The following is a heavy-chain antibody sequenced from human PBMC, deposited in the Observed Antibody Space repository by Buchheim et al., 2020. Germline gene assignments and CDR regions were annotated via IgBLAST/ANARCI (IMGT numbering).Heavy chain of an antibody. Sequence: QLQLQESGPGLVKPSETLSLTCSVSGGSISRTIYYWGWIRQPPGKGLEWIGSIYHDGSSYYNPSLKSRVTLSEDTSKNQFSLKLSSVTAADTAVYYCARDSRFGETNYYYYGMDVWGQGTT. CDR1: GGSISRTIYY. V-gene: IGHV4-39*07. D-gene: IGHD3-10*01. J-gene: IGHJ6*02. CDR2: IYHDGSS. CDR3: ARDSRFGETNYYYYGMDV.